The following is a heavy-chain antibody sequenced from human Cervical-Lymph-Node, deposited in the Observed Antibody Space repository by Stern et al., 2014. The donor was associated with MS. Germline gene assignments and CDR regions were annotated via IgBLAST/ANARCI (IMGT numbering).Heavy chain of an antibody. CDR1: GDFVTNTNY. CDR3: ARRGGQRLIHFDS. V-gene: IGHV4-4*02. Sequence: QLQLQESGPGLVKPSETLSLTCVVSGDFVTNTNYWSWVRQSPGKGLEWIGEISYTGGTNYNPSLKSRLLLSLDHSKNQLSLILASVTATDTAVYFCARRGGQRLIHFDSWGQGTLVTVSS. J-gene: IGHJ4*02. D-gene: IGHD6-25*01. CDR2: ISYTGGT.